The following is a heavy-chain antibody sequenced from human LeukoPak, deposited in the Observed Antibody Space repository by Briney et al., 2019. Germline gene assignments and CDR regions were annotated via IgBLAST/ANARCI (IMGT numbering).Heavy chain of an antibody. Sequence: PGGSLRLSCAASGFTFSSYEMNWVRQAPGKGLEWVSYISSSGSTIYYADSVKGRFTISRDNSKNTLYLQMNSLRAEDTAAYYCAKDRIDSYRAVGYDAFDIWGQGTMVTVSS. J-gene: IGHJ3*02. V-gene: IGHV3-48*03. CDR3: AKDRIDSYRAVGYDAFDI. CDR1: GFTFSSYE. CDR2: ISSSGSTI. D-gene: IGHD5-18*01.